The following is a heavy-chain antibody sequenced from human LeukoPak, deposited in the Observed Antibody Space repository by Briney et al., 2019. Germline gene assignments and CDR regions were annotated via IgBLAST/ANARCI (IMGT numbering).Heavy chain of an antibody. V-gene: IGHV1-46*01. D-gene: IGHD3-9*01. J-gene: IGHJ4*02. CDR2: INPSGGTT. Sequence: ASVKVSCKASGYTFTVYYMHWVRQAPGHGLEWVGMINPSGGTTSYAQKFQGRLTMTRDTSTSTVYMELSSLKSEDTAVYYCARVGFYYSDRLLDYWGQGTLVTVSS. CDR1: GYTFTVYY. CDR3: ARVGFYYSDRLLDY.